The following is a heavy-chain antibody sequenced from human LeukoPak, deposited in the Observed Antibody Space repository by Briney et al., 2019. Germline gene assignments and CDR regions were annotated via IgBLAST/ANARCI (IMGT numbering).Heavy chain of an antibody. CDR2: ISISDSTI. J-gene: IGHJ4*02. CDR3: AREDSYGSEGFDF. CDR1: GFTFSSYE. D-gene: IGHD5-18*01. Sequence: GGSLRLSCAASGFTFSSYEMNWVRQAPGKGLEWVSYISISDSTIYYADSVKGRFTVSRDNAKSSLYLQMNSLRAEDTAVYYCAREDSYGSEGFDFWGQGTLVTVSS. V-gene: IGHV3-48*03.